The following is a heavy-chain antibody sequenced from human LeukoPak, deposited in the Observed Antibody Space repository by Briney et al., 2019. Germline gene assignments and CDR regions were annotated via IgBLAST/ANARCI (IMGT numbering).Heavy chain of an antibody. CDR2: ISGYNGNT. CDR3: ARDGHRMYYYDTSAYRFDY. CDR1: GYTFTNYS. V-gene: IGHV1-18*01. Sequence: AAVTVTCKSSGYTFTNYSLSWVRQPPAQGLEWMGWISGYNGNTKIVHKLSGRVTMTRDTSTTTAYMEQRSLRSDNRAVYYCARDGHRMYYYDTSAYRFDYWGQGTLVTVSS. J-gene: IGHJ4*02. D-gene: IGHD3-22*01.